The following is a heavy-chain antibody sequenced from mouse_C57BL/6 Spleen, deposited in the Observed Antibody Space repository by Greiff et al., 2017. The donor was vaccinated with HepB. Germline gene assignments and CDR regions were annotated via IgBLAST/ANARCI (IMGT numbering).Heavy chain of an antibody. Sequence: VQRVESGAELVKPGASVKICCKASGYAFSSYWMNWVKQRPGKGLEWIGQIYPGDGDTNYNGKFKGKATLTADKSSSTAYMQLSSLTSEDSAVYFCAREGTTVALDYWGQGTSVTVSS. CDR1: GYAFSSYW. CDR3: AREGTTVALDY. V-gene: IGHV1-80*01. J-gene: IGHJ4*01. CDR2: IYPGDGDT. D-gene: IGHD1-1*01.